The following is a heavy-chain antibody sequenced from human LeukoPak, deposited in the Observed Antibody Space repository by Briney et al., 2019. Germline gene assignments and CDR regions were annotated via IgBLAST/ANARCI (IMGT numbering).Heavy chain of an antibody. CDR2: FEYSGST. CDR3: ARSPHDTTDY. Sequence: PSETLSLTXTVSGGSISSYSWSWIRQPPGKGLEWIGYFEYSGSTNYNPSLKSRVVISGDTSKNQFSLTLRSVTAADTAVYYCARSPHDTTDYWGQGTLVTVSS. D-gene: IGHD1-26*01. CDR1: GGSISSYS. V-gene: IGHV4-59*01. J-gene: IGHJ4*02.